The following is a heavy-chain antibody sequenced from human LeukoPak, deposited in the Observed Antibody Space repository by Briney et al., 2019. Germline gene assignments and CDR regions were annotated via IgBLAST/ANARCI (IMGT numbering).Heavy chain of an antibody. CDR2: ISWDRSDV. Sequence: GRSLRLSCAASGFTFDDYAMHWVRRGPGKGLEWVSGISWDRSDVAYADSVTSRLTIYSNKPKTSLYLQMNSLRAADTAFYFCEKDRSSWYGPSDHWGQETLVTVSS. D-gene: IGHD3-3*01. J-gene: IGHJ4*02. V-gene: IGHV3-9*01. CDR1: GFTFDDYA. CDR3: EKDRSSWYGPSDH.